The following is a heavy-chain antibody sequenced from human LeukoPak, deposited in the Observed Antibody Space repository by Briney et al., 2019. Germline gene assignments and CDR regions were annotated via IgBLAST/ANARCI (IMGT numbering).Heavy chain of an antibody. V-gene: IGHV1-69*05. D-gene: IGHD6-13*01. CDR2: IIPIFGTA. CDR3: ARAESRSSWLVPLPNYYYYYYYMDV. Sequence: GASVKVSCKASGGTFSSYAISWVRQAPGQGLEGMGGIIPIFGTANYPQKFQGRVTITTDESTSTAYMELSSLRSEDTAVYYCARAESRSSWLVPLPNYYYYYYYMDVWGKGTTVTVSS. J-gene: IGHJ6*03. CDR1: GGTFSSYA.